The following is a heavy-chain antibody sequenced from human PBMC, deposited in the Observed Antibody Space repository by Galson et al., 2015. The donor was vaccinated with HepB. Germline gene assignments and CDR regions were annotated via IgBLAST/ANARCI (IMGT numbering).Heavy chain of an antibody. D-gene: IGHD6-6*01. Sequence: QSGAEVKKPGESLKISCKGSGYSFTSYWIGWVRQMPGKGLEWMGIIYPGDSDTRYSPSFQGQVTISADKSISTAYLQWSSLKASDTAMYYCARLGDMYSSSPEYFDYWGQGTLVTVSS. CDR1: GYSFTSYW. J-gene: IGHJ4*02. V-gene: IGHV5-51*01. CDR3: ARLGDMYSSSPEYFDY. CDR2: IYPGDSDT.